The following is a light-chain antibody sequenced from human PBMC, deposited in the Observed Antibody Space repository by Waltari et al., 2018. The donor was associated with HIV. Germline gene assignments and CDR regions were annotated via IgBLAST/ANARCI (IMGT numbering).Light chain of an antibody. CDR1: SSTIGSNY. V-gene: IGLV1-47*01. CDR3: ASWDASLSGHYV. Sequence: QSVLTQPPSASGTPGPRVTSSCSGSSSTIGSNYVYWYQQAPGTAPKLLLYRNNQRPSGVPDRFSGSKSGTSASLAISGLRSEDEADYYCASWDASLSGHYVFGPGTRVTVL. J-gene: IGLJ1*01. CDR2: RNN.